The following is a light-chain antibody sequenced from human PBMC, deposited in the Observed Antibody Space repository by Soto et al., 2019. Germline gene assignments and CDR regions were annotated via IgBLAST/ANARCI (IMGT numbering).Light chain of an antibody. CDR1: TGAVTSGHL. Sequence: QTVVTQEPSLTVSPGDTVNLTCGSSTGAVTSGHLPSWLQQKPGQAPMTLIYATNNTHYWTPARFSGSLPGGKAALTLSGAQPEDEAEYYCLLTYPGVRVFGTGTKVTVL. CDR2: ATN. J-gene: IGLJ1*01. V-gene: IGLV7-46*01. CDR3: LLTYPGVRV.